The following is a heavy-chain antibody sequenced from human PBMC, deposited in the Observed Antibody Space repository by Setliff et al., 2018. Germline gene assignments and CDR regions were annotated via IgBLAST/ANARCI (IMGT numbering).Heavy chain of an antibody. J-gene: IGHJ5*02. CDR2: ILSSGGT. CDR1: GASISSGSNY. V-gene: IGHV4-61*09. Sequence: PSETLSLTCSVSGASISSGSNYWSWIRQPAGKGVEWIGHILSSGGTNYNPSLKNRVSISLDTSKNQFSLNLNSVTAADTAVYFCARDTPHDPVSSNWCRNGFDPWGQGILVTVSS. CDR3: ARDTPHDPVSSNWCRNGFDP. D-gene: IGHD6-13*01.